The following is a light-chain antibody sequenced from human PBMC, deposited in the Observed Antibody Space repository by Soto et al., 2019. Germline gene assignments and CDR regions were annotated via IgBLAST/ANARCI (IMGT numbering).Light chain of an antibody. CDR3: SSYTGSSTNTVV. CDR1: SNDVDDYKY. CDR2: DVS. Sequence: QSALTQPASVSGSPGQSITISCSGTSNDVDDYKYFSWYQQHPGKAPKLLIFDVSHRPSGASNRFSGSKSGNTASLTISGLQAEDEAEYYCSSYTGSSTNTVVFGGGTKLTVL. V-gene: IGLV2-14*03. J-gene: IGLJ2*01.